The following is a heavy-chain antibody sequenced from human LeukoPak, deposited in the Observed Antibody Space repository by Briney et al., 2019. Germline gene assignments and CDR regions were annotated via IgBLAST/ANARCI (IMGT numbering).Heavy chain of an antibody. CDR3: ATYRQVLLPFES. D-gene: IGHD2-8*02. J-gene: IGHJ4*02. CDR2: INPSGDNT. V-gene: IGHV1-46*01. Sequence: ASVKVSCKASGYTFTNNFMHWVRQAPGQGLEWMGIINPSGDNTWYAQKFQGRVTMTRDMATSTDYMEVSSLRADDTAIYYCATYRQVLLPFESWGQGTLVTVSS. CDR1: GYTFTNNF.